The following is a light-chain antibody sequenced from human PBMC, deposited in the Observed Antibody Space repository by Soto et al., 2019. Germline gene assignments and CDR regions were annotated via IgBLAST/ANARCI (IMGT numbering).Light chain of an antibody. Sequence: EIVLTQSPATLSVSPGERVTLSCRASQSVDINLAWYQQKLGQAPRLLIYGASTRATDMSGTFSGRGSGTEFTLTINNLRPEDFAVYYCQQYRGWPRTFGQGTKVEIK. J-gene: IGKJ1*01. CDR2: GAS. CDR1: QSVDIN. CDR3: QQYRGWPRT. V-gene: IGKV3-15*01.